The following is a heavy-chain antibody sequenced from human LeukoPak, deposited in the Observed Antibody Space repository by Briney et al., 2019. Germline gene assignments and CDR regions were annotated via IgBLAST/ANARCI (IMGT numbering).Heavy chain of an antibody. CDR2: IYFSGNT. Sequence: PSETLSLTCTVSGVSITSDHWSWIRQPPGKGLEWIGYIYFSGNTNYSPSLKSRVTISVDTSKKRFSLKLRSVTAADTAVYYCARAHDYGDYKNWFDPWGQGTLVTVSS. J-gene: IGHJ5*02. CDR1: GVSITSDH. CDR3: ARAHDYGDYKNWFDP. V-gene: IGHV4-59*01. D-gene: IGHD4-17*01.